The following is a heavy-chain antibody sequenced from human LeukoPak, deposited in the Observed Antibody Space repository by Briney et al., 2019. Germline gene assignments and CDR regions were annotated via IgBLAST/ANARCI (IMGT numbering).Heavy chain of an antibody. Sequence: GGSLRLSCAASGFTFSSYAMHWVRQAPGKGLEWVAVISYDGSNKYYADSVKGRFAISRDNSKITLYLQMNSLRVEDTAVYYCARDLPIPKYGMDVWGQGTTVTVSS. D-gene: IGHD2-21*01. V-gene: IGHV3-30*09. CDR2: ISYDGSNK. CDR1: GFTFSSYA. J-gene: IGHJ6*02. CDR3: ARDLPIPKYGMDV.